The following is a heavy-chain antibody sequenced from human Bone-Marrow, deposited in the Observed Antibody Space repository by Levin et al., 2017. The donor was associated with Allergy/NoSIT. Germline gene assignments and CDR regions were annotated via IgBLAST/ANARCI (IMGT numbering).Heavy chain of an antibody. Sequence: ASVKVSCKASGYTFTSYDINWVRQATGQGLEWMGWMNPNSGNTGYAQKFQGRVTMTRNTSISTAYMELSSLRSEDTAVYYCARGRYPTVTSDPQAPAADYWGQGTLVTVSS. D-gene: IGHD4-17*01. CDR3: ARGRYPTVTSDPQAPAADY. V-gene: IGHV1-8*01. CDR2: MNPNSGNT. J-gene: IGHJ4*02. CDR1: GYTFTSYD.